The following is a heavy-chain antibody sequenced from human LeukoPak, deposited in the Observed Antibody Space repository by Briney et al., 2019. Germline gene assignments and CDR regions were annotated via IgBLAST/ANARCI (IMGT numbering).Heavy chain of an antibody. CDR1: GYTLTNYG. CDR2: VSAYADNT. J-gene: IGHJ4*02. Sequence: ASVKVSCKASGYTLTNYGISWVRQAPGQGLEWVGWVSAYADNTNYVQKVQGRVTMTTDTSTSTAYMELRSLRSDDTAVYYCARDRIRLSVGATLFDYWGQGTLVTVSS. D-gene: IGHD1-26*01. CDR3: ARDRIRLSVGATLFDY. V-gene: IGHV1-18*01.